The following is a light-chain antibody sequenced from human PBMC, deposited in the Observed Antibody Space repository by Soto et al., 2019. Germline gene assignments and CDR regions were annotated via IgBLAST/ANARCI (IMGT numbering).Light chain of an antibody. Sequence: DIQMTQSPSTLSGSVGDRVTITCGASQTISSWLAWYQQKQGKAPKLLIYKASTLKSGVPSRFSGSGYGTEFNLTISSLQTEDFATYYCQQSYSTPRTFGQGTKVDIK. V-gene: IGKV1-5*03. CDR1: QTISSW. J-gene: IGKJ1*01. CDR2: KAS. CDR3: QQSYSTPRT.